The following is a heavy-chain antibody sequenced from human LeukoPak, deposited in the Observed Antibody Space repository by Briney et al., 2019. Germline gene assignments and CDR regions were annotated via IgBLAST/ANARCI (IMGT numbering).Heavy chain of an antibody. CDR1: GFTVSSNY. V-gene: IGHV3-66*01. Sequence: PGGSLRLSCAASGFTVSSNYITWVRQAPGKGLEWVSLIYGSTSADYADSVKGRFTISRDTSMNTVYLQMNSLRAEDTAVYYCARLNFGDDYWGQETLVTVSS. CDR3: ARLNFGDDY. CDR2: IYGSTSA. J-gene: IGHJ4*02. D-gene: IGHD4-17*01.